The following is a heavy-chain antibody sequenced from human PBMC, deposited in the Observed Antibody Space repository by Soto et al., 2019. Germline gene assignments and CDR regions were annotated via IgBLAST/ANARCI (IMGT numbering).Heavy chain of an antibody. CDR1: GFTFSSYA. V-gene: IGHV3-30-3*01. J-gene: IGHJ4*02. Sequence: GGSLRLSCAASGFTFSSYAMHWVRQAPGKGLEWVAVISYDGSNKYYADSVKGRFTISRDNSKNTLYLQMNSLRAEDTAVYYCARAVAVRLDYWGQGTLVTVSS. D-gene: IGHD5-12*01. CDR2: ISYDGSNK. CDR3: ARAVAVRLDY.